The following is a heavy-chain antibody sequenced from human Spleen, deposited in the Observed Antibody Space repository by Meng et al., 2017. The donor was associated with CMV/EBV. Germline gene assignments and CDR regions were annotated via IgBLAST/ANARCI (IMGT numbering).Heavy chain of an antibody. CDR2: MNPNSGNT. V-gene: IGHV1-8*02. J-gene: IGHJ5*02. CDR1: NFITYE. Sequence: NFITYEINWVRQATGQGLEWMGWMNPNSGNTGYAQKFQGRVTITRDTSISTSYMELSSLRSEDTAVYYCTRGKRDFWSGFIPDWFDPWGQGTLVTRLL. D-gene: IGHD3-3*01. CDR3: TRGKRDFWSGFIPDWFDP.